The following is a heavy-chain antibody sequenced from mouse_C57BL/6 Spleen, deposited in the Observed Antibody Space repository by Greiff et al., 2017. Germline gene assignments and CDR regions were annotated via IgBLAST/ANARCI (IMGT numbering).Heavy chain of an antibody. CDR1: GYTFTGYW. D-gene: IGHD1-1*01. V-gene: IGHV1-9*01. J-gene: IGHJ2*01. Sequence: QVQLQQSGAELMKPGASVKLSCKATGYTFTGYWIEWVKQRPGHGLEWIGETLPGSGSTNYNEKFKGKATFTADTSSNTADMLLSSLTTEDSAIYYCARGITTVVDPGYWGQGTTLTVSS. CDR3: ARGITTVVDPGY. CDR2: TLPGSGST.